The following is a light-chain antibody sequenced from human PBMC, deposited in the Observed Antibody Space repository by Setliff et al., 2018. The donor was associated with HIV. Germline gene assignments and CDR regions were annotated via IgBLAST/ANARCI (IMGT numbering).Light chain of an antibody. CDR1: TGAVTSGHY. V-gene: IGLV7-46*01. CDR3: FLSYSAARRV. Sequence: QAVVTQAPSLTVSPGGTVTLTCGSSTGAVTSGHYPYWFQQKPGQAPRTLIYDTNNKHSWTPARFSGSLLGGKAALTLSGAQPEDEAAYYCFLSYSAARRVFGGGTKVTV. J-gene: IGLJ3*02. CDR2: DTN.